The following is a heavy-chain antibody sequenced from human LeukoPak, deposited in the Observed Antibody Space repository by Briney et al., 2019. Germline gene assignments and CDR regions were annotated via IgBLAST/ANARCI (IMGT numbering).Heavy chain of an antibody. CDR1: GGSFSGYY. CDR2: INHSGST. Sequence: SETLSLTCAVYGGSFSGYYWSWIRQPPGKGLEWIGEINHSGSTNYNPSLKSRVTISVDTSKNQFSLKLSSVTAADTAVYYCASGLGYCSRTSSLYSDALDYWGQGTLVTVSS. J-gene: IGHJ4*02. V-gene: IGHV4-34*01. CDR3: ASGLGYCSRTSSLYSDALDY. D-gene: IGHD2-2*01.